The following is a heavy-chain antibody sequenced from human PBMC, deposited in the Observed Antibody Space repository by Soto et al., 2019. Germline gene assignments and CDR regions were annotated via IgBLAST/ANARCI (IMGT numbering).Heavy chain of an antibody. CDR2: INHSGTT. CDR3: ARADRTLVTSYGLDV. Sequence: PSETLSLTCAVSGGSFSGFYWTWIRQPPGEGLEWIGEINHSGTTNFNPSLRSRLTISLDSSKKHFSLKLTSMTAADAAVYYCARADRTLVTSYGLDVWGQGTRVTVSS. CDR1: GGSFSGFY. J-gene: IGHJ6*02. D-gene: IGHD2-21*02. V-gene: IGHV4-34*01.